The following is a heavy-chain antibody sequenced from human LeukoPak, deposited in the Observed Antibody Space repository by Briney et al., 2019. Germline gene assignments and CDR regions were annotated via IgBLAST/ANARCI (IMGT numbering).Heavy chain of an antibody. J-gene: IGHJ3*02. V-gene: IGHV3-23*01. Sequence: GESLRLSCVASGFTFSSYAMTWVRQAPGKGLEWVSGVSGSGGSTYYADSVKGRFTISRDNSKNMLYLQMNSLRAEDTAVCYCAKVSDLCSGDCYSWVCAFDIWGQGTMVTVS. CDR1: GFTFSSYA. D-gene: IGHD2-21*02. CDR3: AKVSDLCSGDCYSWVCAFDI. CDR2: VSGSGGST.